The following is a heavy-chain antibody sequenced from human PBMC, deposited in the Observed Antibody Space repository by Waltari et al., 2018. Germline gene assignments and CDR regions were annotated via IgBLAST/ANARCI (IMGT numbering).Heavy chain of an antibody. D-gene: IGHD3-22*01. J-gene: IGHJ4*02. CDR3: ASGGRITMIVDGDY. CDR2: ISSSGSTI. Sequence: EVQLVESGGGLVQPGGSLRLSCAASGFTFSSSELNWVPQAPGKGLEWVSYISSSGSTIYYADSVKGRFTISRDNAKNSLYLQMNSLRAEDTAVYYCASGGRITMIVDGDYWGQGTLVTVSS. CDR1: GFTFSSSE. V-gene: IGHV3-48*03.